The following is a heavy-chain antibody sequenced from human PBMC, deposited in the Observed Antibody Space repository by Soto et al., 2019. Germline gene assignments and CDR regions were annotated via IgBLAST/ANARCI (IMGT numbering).Heavy chain of an antibody. J-gene: IGHJ3*02. V-gene: IGHV3-66*01. D-gene: IGHD3-10*01. CDR2: IYSGGST. CDR1: GFTVSSNY. Sequence: EGSLRLSWAASGFTVSSNYMSWVRQAPGKGLEWVSVIYSGGSTYYADSVKGRFTISRDNSKNTLYLQMNSLRAEDTAVYYCARVGKWFGEFESFDIWGQGTMVTVSS. CDR3: ARVGKWFGEFESFDI.